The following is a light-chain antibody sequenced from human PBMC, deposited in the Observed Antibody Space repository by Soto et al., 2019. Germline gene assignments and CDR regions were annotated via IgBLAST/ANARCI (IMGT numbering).Light chain of an antibody. Sequence: EIVLTQSPGTLSLSPGERATLSFGCIHRVDDSHLAWYQLRPGQAPRLLIYDASNRATGIPARFSGSGSGTDFTLTISSLEPEDFAVYYCQQRGNRPPWTFGQGTKVDIK. CDR1: HRVDDSH. V-gene: IGKV3-11*01. CDR2: DAS. J-gene: IGKJ1*01. CDR3: QQRGNRPPWT.